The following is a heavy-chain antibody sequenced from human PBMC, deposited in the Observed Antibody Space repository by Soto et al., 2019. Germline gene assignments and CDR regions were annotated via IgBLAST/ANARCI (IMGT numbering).Heavy chain of an antibody. Sequence: QVHLVQSGAEVKKPGASVKVSCKGSGYGFTTYGITWVRQAPGQGLEWMAWISAHNGNTNYAQKLQDRVTVTRDTSTSTAYMELRSPRSDDTAVYYCARGRYGDYWGQGALVTVSS. CDR2: ISAHNGNT. V-gene: IGHV1-18*01. D-gene: IGHD1-1*01. CDR3: ARGRYGDY. J-gene: IGHJ4*02. CDR1: GYGFTTYG.